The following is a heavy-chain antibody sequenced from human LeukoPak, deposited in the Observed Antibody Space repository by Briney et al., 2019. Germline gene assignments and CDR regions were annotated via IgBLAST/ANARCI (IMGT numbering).Heavy chain of an antibody. CDR3: ARSGYDRYYYYMDV. CDR1: GGSISSYY. D-gene: IGHD5-12*01. V-gene: IGHV4-4*07. Sequence: SETLSLTCTVSGGSISSYYWSWIRQPAGKGLEWIGRIYTSGSTNYNPSLKSRVTMSVDTSKNQFSLKLRSVTAADTAVYYCARSGYDRYYYYMDVWGKGTTVTVSS. J-gene: IGHJ6*03. CDR2: IYTSGST.